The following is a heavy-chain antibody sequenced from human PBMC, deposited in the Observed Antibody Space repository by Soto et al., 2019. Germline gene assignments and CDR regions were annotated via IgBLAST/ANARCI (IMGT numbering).Heavy chain of an antibody. CDR2: IYYSGST. CDR3: ARQVGSYLYYYGMDV. Sequence: SDTLSLTCTVSGGSISSSSYYWGWIRQPPGKGLEWIGSIYYSGSTYYNPSLKSRVTISVDTSKNQFSLKLSSVTAADTAVYYCARQVGSYLYYYGMDVWGQGTTVTVS. CDR1: GGSISSSSYY. V-gene: IGHV4-39*01. D-gene: IGHD1-26*01. J-gene: IGHJ6*02.